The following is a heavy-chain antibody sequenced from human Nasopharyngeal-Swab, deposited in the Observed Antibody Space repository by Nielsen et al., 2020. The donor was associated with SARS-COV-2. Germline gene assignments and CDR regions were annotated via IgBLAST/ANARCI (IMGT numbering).Heavy chain of an antibody. J-gene: IGHJ4*02. CDR2: ISSSGSTI. V-gene: IGHV3-48*03. CDR3: ARDYYDSSGPDFDY. Sequence: GGSLRLSCAASGFTFSSYAMSWVRQAPGKGLEWVSAISSSGSTIYYADSVKGRFTISRDNAKNSLYLQMNSLRAEDTAVYYCARDYYDSSGPDFDYWGQGTLVTVSS. D-gene: IGHD3-22*01. CDR1: GFTFSSYA.